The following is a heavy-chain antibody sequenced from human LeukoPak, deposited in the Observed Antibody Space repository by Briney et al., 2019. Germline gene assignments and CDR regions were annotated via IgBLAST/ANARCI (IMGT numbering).Heavy chain of an antibody. J-gene: IGHJ4*02. CDR1: GFTVSSNS. V-gene: IGHV3-53*01. CDR3: ARRAGAYSHPYDY. CDR2: IYIDNT. D-gene: IGHD4-23*01. Sequence: GGSLRLSCTVSGFTVSSNSMSWVRQAPGKGLEWVSFIYIDNTHYSDSVKGLFTISRDNSKNTLYLQMNSLRAEDTAVYYCARRAGAYSHPYDYWGQGTLVTVSS.